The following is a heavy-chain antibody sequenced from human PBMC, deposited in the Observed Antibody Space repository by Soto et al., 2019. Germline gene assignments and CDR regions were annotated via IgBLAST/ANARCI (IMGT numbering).Heavy chain of an antibody. J-gene: IGHJ4*02. CDR2: IIPIFGTA. CDR1: GGTFSSYA. V-gene: IGHV1-69*13. Sequence: GASVKVSCKASGGTFSSYAISWVRQAPGQGLEWMGGIIPIFGTANYAQKFQGRVTITADESTSTAYMELSSLRSEDTAVYYCARVKPDSSGYYYVLYFDYWGQGTLVTVSS. CDR3: ARVKPDSSGYYYVLYFDY. D-gene: IGHD3-22*01.